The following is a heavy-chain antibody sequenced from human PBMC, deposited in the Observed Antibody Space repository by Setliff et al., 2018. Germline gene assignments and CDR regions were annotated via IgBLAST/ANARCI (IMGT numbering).Heavy chain of an antibody. Sequence: SETLSLTCTVSGGSINNGSYYWSWIRQPAGKGLEWIGHIYTSGSTTYNPSLKSRVTISPDTSKNHFSLKVNSVTAADTALYYCARESRFGYSGYDCAFDYWGQGMLVTVSS. CDR1: GGSINNGSYY. D-gene: IGHD5-12*01. J-gene: IGHJ4*02. CDR2: IYTSGST. V-gene: IGHV4-61*09. CDR3: ARESRFGYSGYDCAFDY.